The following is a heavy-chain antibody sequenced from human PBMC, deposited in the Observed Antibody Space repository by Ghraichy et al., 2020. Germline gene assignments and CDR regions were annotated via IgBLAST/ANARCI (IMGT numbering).Heavy chain of an antibody. CDR3: ARVGSSWDYYYYYMDV. CDR2: IYYSGST. Sequence: SETLSLTCTVSGGSISSYDWSWIRQPPGKGLEWIGYIYYSGSTNYNPSLKSRVTISVDTSKNQFSLKLSSVTAADTAVYYCARVGSSWDYYYYYMDVWGKGTTVTVSS. CDR1: GGSISSYD. D-gene: IGHD6-13*01. J-gene: IGHJ6*03. V-gene: IGHV4-59*01.